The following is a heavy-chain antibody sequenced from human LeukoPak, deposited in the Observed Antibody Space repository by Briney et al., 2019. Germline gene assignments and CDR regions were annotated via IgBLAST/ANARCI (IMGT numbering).Heavy chain of an antibody. D-gene: IGHD3-22*01. CDR1: GGTFSSYA. V-gene: IGHV1-69*04. J-gene: IGHJ4*02. CDR3: ARSYYDSSGYLDY. Sequence: SVKVSCKASGGTFSSYAISWVRQAPGQGLEWMGRITPIFGIANYAQKFQGRVTITADKSTSTAYMELSSLRSEDTAVYYCARSYYDSSGYLDYWGQGTLVTVSS. CDR2: ITPIFGIA.